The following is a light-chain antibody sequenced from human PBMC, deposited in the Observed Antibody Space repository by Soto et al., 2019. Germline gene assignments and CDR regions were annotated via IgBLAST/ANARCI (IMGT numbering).Light chain of an antibody. V-gene: IGLV2-8*01. CDR2: EVV. CDR3: KSYAGSNTYV. J-gene: IGLJ1*01. Sequence: QSALTQPPSASGSPGQSVTISCTGTKSDIGVYDFVSWYQHHPGIAPRLIIYEVVQRPSGVPDRFSGSKSGNTASLTVSGLQAADEADYFCKSYAGSNTYVFGSGTKSPS. CDR1: KSDIGVYDF.